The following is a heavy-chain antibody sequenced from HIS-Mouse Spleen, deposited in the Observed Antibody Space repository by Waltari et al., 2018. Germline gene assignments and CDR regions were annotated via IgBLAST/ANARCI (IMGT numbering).Heavy chain of an antibody. CDR1: GFTFDVYS. J-gene: IGHJ4*02. CDR2: ISWNSGSI. Sequence: EVQLVESGGGLVQPGRSLRLSCAASGFTFDVYSLPGVRQAPGKGLEWVSGISWNSGSIGHADSVKGRFTISRDNAKNSLYLQMNSLRAEDTALYYCAKDIRGQQLVFDYWGQGTLVTVSS. V-gene: IGHV3-9*01. D-gene: IGHD6-13*01. CDR3: AKDIRGQQLVFDY.